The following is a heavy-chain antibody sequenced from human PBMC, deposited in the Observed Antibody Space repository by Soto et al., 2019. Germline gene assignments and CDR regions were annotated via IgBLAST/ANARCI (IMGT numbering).Heavy chain of an antibody. J-gene: IGHJ6*02. CDR2: LYAEGST. D-gene: IGHD1-26*01. Sequence: VQLVESGGGLIQPGGSLRLSCVASGLTVSQNYMAWVRQAPELGPQWVSVLYAEGSTYYTESVKGRFTISRDPSKNTLFLQMDGLRAEATAVYYCARPRPSGENYGMDVWGPGTTVTVS. CDR1: GLTVSQNY. CDR3: ARPRPSGENYGMDV. V-gene: IGHV3-53*01.